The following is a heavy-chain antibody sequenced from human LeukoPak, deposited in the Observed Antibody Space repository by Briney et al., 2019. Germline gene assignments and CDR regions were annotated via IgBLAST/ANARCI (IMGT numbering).Heavy chain of an antibody. CDR2: INATGGTK. V-gene: IGHV3-23*01. J-gene: IGHJ3*02. D-gene: IGHD4-17*01. Sequence: GGSLRLSCAASGFTFSSYGMSWVRQAPGKGLEWVSAINATGGTKYYADSVKGRFTISRDNSKNPLYLQMNSLRAEGTAVYYCAKIGPYGDYVGEYGNDAFDIWGQGAMVTVSS. CDR3: AKIGPYGDYVGEYGNDAFDI. CDR1: GFTFSSYG.